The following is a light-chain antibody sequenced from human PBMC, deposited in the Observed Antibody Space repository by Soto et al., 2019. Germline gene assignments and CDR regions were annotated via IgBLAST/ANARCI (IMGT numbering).Light chain of an antibody. J-gene: IGLJ2*01. Sequence: NFMLTQPHSVSESPGKTVTISCTRSSGSIASNYVQWYQQRPGSAPTIVIYEDNQRPSGVPDRFSGSTDGSSNSASLTISGLQTEDEADYYCQSYDTSTVVFGGGTKVTVL. CDR3: QSYDTSTVV. CDR2: EDN. CDR1: SGSIASNY. V-gene: IGLV6-57*04.